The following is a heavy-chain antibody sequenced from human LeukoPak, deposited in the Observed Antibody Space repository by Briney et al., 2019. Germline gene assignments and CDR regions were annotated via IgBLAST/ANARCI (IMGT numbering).Heavy chain of an antibody. CDR3: ARGVGRYCSSTSCPRKFDY. CDR1: GGSFSGYY. D-gene: IGHD2-2*01. V-gene: IGHV4-34*01. Sequence: SETLSLTCAVYGGSFSGYYWSWIRQPPGQGLEWIGEINHSGSTNYNPSLKSRVTISVDTSKNQFSLKLSSVTAADTAVYYCARGVGRYCSSTSCPRKFDYWGQGTLVTVSS. J-gene: IGHJ4*02. CDR2: INHSGST.